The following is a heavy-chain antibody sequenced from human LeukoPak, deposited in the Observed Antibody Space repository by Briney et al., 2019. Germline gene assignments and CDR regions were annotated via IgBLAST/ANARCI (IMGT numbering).Heavy chain of an antibody. CDR3: AKAGGGIVATIHTYYFDY. J-gene: IGHJ4*02. CDR2: ISWNSGSI. D-gene: IGHD5-12*01. CDR1: GFTFDDYA. V-gene: IGHV3-9*01. Sequence: QPGGSLRLSCAASGFTFDDYAMHWVRQAPGKGLEWVSGISWNSGSIGYADSVKGRFTISRDNAKNSLYLQMNSLRAEDTALYYCAKAGGGIVATIHTYYFDYWGQGTLVTVSS.